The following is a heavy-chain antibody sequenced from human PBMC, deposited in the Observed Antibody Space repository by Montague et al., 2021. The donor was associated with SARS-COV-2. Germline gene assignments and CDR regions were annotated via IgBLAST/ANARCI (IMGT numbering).Heavy chain of an antibody. CDR1: GSSITSNIDY. Sequence: SETLSLTCTVSGSSITSNIDYWAWIRQPPGKGLEWIGSIYYTGNTYYNPSLKSRVTISVVTSKNHFTLKLSSVTAAETAVYYCARLKRYFDSSGSPSAFDFWGQGTKVTVSS. V-gene: IGHV4-39*02. CDR2: IYYTGNT. CDR3: ARLKRYFDSSGSPSAFDF. J-gene: IGHJ3*01. D-gene: IGHD3-22*01.